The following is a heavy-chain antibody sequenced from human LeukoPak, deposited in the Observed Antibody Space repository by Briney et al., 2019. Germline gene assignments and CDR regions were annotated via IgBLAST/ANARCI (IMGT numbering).Heavy chain of an antibody. V-gene: IGHV3-53*01. CDR1: GFTVSSNY. CDR2: IYSGGST. J-gene: IGHJ3*02. D-gene: IGHD4-17*01. Sequence: PGGSLRLSCAASGFTVSSNYMSWVRQAPGKGLEWVSVIYSGGSTYYADSVKGRFTISRDNSKNTLYLQMNSLRAEDTAVYYCARELYGDYVYAFDIWGQGTMVTVSS. CDR3: ARELYGDYVYAFDI.